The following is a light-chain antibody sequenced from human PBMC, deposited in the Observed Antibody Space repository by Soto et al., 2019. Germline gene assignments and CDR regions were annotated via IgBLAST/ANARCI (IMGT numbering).Light chain of an antibody. V-gene: IGLV2-14*01. CDR1: SSDVGGYNY. CDR2: DVS. J-gene: IGLJ1*01. CDR3: SSYTSSRTLAV. Sequence: QSVLTQPASVSGSPGQSITISCTGTSSDVGGYNYVSWYQQHPGKAPKLMIYDVSNRPSGVSNRFSGSKSGNTASLTISGLQAEDEADYYCSSYTSSRTLAVFGTGNKVTVL.